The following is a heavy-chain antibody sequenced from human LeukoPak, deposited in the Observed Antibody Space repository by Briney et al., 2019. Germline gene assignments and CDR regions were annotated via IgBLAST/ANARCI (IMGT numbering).Heavy chain of an antibody. J-gene: IGHJ4*02. CDR1: GFTFRNHW. CDR3: ARDQRVTGRTDIDY. CDR2: ISSDGSST. V-gene: IGHV3-74*03. D-gene: IGHD4-11*01. Sequence: PGGSLRLSCAASGFTFRNHWMHWVRQTPGKGLVWVSRISSDGSSTTYADSVKGRFTISIDNAKHTLYLQMNTLGAEDTDMYSCARDQRVTGRTDIDYWGQGTLVIVSS.